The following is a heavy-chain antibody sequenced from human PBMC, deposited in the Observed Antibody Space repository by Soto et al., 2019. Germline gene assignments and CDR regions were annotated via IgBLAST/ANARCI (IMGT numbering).Heavy chain of an antibody. J-gene: IGHJ5*02. CDR3: GRDRPHALFDP. Sequence: ASVKVSCKASGYTFTAYWIPWARQASGQKPKRVARIDPKNGETKYARVLEGRITVTSQASTSTVYMEISSLTSDDTAFYYCGRDRPHALFDPWGQGTLVTVSS. CDR1: GYTFTAYW. V-gene: IGHV1-2*02. CDR2: IDPKNGET. D-gene: IGHD3-3*02.